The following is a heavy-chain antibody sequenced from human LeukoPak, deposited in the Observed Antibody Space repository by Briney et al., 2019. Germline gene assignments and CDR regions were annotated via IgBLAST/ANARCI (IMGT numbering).Heavy chain of an antibody. Sequence: GGSLRLSCAVSGFTLSNYAMHWVRQAPGKGLEWVAVFSFDGSNKYYADSVKGRFTISRDDAKNMLFLQMNSLRAEDTAVYYCVRGGPSTWSWGQGTLVTVSS. D-gene: IGHD2-15*01. CDR1: GFTLSNYA. V-gene: IGHV3-30-3*01. CDR3: VRGGPSTWS. J-gene: IGHJ5*02. CDR2: FSFDGSNK.